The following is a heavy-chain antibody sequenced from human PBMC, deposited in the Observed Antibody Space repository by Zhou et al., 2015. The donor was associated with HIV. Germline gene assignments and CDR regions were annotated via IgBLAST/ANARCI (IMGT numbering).Heavy chain of an antibody. Sequence: VQLVESGGGVVQPGRSLRLSCVASGFTFSTYDMHWVRQAPGKGLEWVSAIDTAIDTYYLGSVKGRFTISRDNSKDTLYLQMNNMRVEDTGVYYCVKEEPFRDEDWYLDLWGHGTLVTVSS. CDR1: GFTFSTYD. D-gene: IGHD1-14*01. J-gene: IGHJ2*01. V-gene: IGHV3-13*01. CDR2: IDTAIDT. CDR3: VKEEPFRDEDWYLDL.